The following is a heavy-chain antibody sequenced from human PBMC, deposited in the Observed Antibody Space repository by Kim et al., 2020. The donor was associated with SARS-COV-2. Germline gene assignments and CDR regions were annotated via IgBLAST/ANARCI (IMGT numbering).Heavy chain of an antibody. CDR3: ATHPRGAAS. D-gene: IGHD6-25*01. V-gene: IGHV4-39*01. J-gene: IGHJ5*02. Sequence: SETLSLTCTVSGGSIGSEGSNNFYWGWFRQPPGKGLEWIGDIYSSGTTSYNPSLKSRVTVSKDTSKSQFSLKLTSVTDADTAVYYCATHPRGAASWGQGTLVTVSS. CDR1: GGSIGSEGSNNFY. CDR2: IYSSGTT.